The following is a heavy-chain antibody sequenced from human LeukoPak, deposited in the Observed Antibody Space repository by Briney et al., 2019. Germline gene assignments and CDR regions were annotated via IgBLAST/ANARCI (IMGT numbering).Heavy chain of an antibody. CDR2: ISYDGSNK. Sequence: GGSLRLSCAASGFTFSSYGMHWVRQAPGKGLEWVAVISYDGSNKYYADSVKGRFTISRDNSKNTLYLQMNSLRAEDTAVYYCARAPRGSTDYWGQGTLVTVSS. CDR1: GFTFSSYG. CDR3: ARAPRGSTDY. D-gene: IGHD1-1*01. J-gene: IGHJ4*02. V-gene: IGHV3-30*03.